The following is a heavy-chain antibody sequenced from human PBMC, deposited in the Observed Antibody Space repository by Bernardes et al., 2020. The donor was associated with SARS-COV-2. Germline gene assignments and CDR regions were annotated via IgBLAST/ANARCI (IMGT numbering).Heavy chain of an antibody. CDR2: ISYDGSNK. Sequence: SLRLSCAASGFTFSSYGMHWVRQAPGKGLEWVAVISYDGSNKYYADSVKGRFTISRDNSKNTLYLQMNSLRAEDTAVYYCAKELPLWFGDYPGTYFDYWGQGTLVTVSS. CDR3: AKELPLWFGDYPGTYFDY. V-gene: IGHV3-30*18. J-gene: IGHJ4*02. D-gene: IGHD3-10*01. CDR1: GFTFSSYG.